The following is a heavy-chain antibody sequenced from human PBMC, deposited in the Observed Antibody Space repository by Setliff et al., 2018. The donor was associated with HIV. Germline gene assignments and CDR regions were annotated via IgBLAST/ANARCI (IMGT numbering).Heavy chain of an antibody. CDR2: IYYNGST. J-gene: IGHJ6*03. Sequence: PSETLSLTCTVSGGSISSSSYYWGWIRQPPGKGLQWIGSIYYNGSTYYNPSLKSRVTISVDTSKNQFSLKLSSVTAADTAVYYCARQGGYSGYGFYYYYYYMDVWGKGTTVTSP. CDR1: GGSISSSSYY. CDR3: ARQGGYSGYGFYYYYYYMDV. V-gene: IGHV4-39*01. D-gene: IGHD5-12*01.